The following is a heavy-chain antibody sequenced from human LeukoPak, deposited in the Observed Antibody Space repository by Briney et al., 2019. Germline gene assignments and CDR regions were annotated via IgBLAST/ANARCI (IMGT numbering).Heavy chain of an antibody. D-gene: IGHD3-16*01. V-gene: IGHV3-33*01. CDR3: AGDTPPGGDYYFDY. CDR1: GFSFSTYG. Sequence: GGSLRLSCAASGFSFSTYGMHWVRQAPGKGLDWVALIWNAGTNTYYADSVKGRFTISRDNSKNTLYLQMNSLRAEDTAVYYCAGDTPPGGDYYFDYWGQGTLVTVSS. J-gene: IGHJ4*02. CDR2: IWNAGTNT.